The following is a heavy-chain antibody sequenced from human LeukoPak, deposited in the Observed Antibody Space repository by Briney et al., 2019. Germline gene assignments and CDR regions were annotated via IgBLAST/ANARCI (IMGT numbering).Heavy chain of an antibody. CDR1: GGSFSGYY. CDR3: ARASGGFWSGYYTVDY. CDR2: IYYSGST. Sequence: SETLSLTCAVYGGSFSGYYWSWIRQPPGKGLEWIGYIYYSGSTYYNPSLKSRVTISVDTSKNQFSLKLSSVTAADTAVYYCARASGGFWSGYYTVDYWGQGTLVTVSS. J-gene: IGHJ4*02. V-gene: IGHV4-30-4*08. D-gene: IGHD3-3*01.